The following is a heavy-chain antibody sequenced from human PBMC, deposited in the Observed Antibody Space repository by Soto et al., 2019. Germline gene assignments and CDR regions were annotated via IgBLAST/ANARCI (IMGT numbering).Heavy chain of an antibody. CDR3: ASFTHCTKCVGQPLQHPGY. J-gene: IGHJ4*02. CDR1: GYTFTSYY. CDR2: INPSGGST. Sequence: ASVKVSCKASGYTFTSYYMHWVRQAPGQGLEWVGIINPSGGSTSYAQKFQGRVTMTRDTSTSTVYMELSSLRSEDTAVYYCASFTHCTKCVGQPLQHPGYWGRGTRVTVSS. V-gene: IGHV1-46*03. D-gene: IGHD2-8*01.